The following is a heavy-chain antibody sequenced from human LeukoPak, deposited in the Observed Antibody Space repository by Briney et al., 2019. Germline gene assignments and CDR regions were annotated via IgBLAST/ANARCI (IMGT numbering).Heavy chain of an antibody. J-gene: IGHJ4*02. V-gene: IGHV5-51*01. Sequence: GESLKISRWGSGYSFTSYWIGWVRQMPGKGLEWMGIIYPGESDTRYSPSFQGPVTLSADKSISTAYLQWSSLKASDTAMYYCARQGKQQLVTLDYWGQGTLVTVSS. D-gene: IGHD6-13*01. CDR1: GYSFTSYW. CDR3: ARQGKQQLVTLDY. CDR2: IYPGESDT.